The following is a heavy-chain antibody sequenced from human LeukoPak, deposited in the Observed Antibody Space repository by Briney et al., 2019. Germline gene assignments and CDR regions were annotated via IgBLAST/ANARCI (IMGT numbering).Heavy chain of an antibody. CDR1: GGSFSGYY. J-gene: IGHJ4*02. D-gene: IGHD2-2*01. V-gene: IGHV4-34*01. CDR3: ARQVCSSISCYVDY. CDR2: IYHSGST. Sequence: PSETLSLTCAVYGGSFSGYYWAWIRQPPGKGLEWIGMIYHSGSTYYNPSLKSRVTISVDTSKNQFSLKLSSVTAADTAVYYCARQVCSSISCYVDYWGQRTLVTVSS.